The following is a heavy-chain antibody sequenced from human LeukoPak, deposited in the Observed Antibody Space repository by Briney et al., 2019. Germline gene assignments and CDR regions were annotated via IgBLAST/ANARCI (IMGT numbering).Heavy chain of an antibody. V-gene: IGHV3-33*01. CDR3: ARDDDYGDSYWYFDL. J-gene: IGHJ2*01. CDR1: GFTFSSYG. D-gene: IGHD4-17*01. Sequence: GRSLRLSCAASGFTFSSYGMHWVRQAPGKGLEWVAVIWYDGSNKYYADSVKGRFTISRDNSKNTLYLQMNSLRAEDTAVYYCARDDDYGDSYWYFDLWGRGTLVTVSS. CDR2: IWYDGSNK.